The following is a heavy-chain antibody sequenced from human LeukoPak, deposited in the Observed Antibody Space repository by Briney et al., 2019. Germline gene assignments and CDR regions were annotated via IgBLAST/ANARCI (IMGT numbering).Heavy chain of an antibody. CDR2: IYYSGST. J-gene: IGHJ6*02. CDR1: GGSISSSDYY. Sequence: SETLSLTCTVSGGSISSSDYYWSWIRQPPGKGLEWIGYIYYSGSTYYNPSLKSRVTISVDTSKNQFSLKLSSVTAADTAVYYCARGTLEWLLRYYYYGMAVWGQGTTVTVSS. CDR3: ARGTLEWLLRYYYYGMAV. D-gene: IGHD3-3*01. V-gene: IGHV4-30-4*01.